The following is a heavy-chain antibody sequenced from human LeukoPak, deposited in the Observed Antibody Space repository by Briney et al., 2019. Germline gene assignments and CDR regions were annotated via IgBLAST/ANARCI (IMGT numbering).Heavy chain of an antibody. D-gene: IGHD1-26*01. Sequence: SETLSLTCAVSGGTFSSGGYSWSWIRQPPGKGLEWVGYIYHSGSTYYNPSLKSRVTISVDRSKNQFSLKLSSVTAADTAVYYCARGRANYYYYGMDVWGKGTTVSVSS. CDR3: ARGRANYYYYGMDV. V-gene: IGHV4-30-2*01. J-gene: IGHJ6*04. CDR2: IYHSGST. CDR1: GGTFSSGGYS.